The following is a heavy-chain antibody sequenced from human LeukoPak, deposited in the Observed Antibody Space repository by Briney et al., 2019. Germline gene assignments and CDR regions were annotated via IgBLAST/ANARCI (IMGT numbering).Heavy chain of an antibody. J-gene: IGHJ4*02. D-gene: IGHD6-19*01. CDR3: AKRDYSSGFDY. Sequence: PGRSLRLSCAASGFTFDDYAMHWVRQAPGKGLEWVSGISWNSGSIGYADSVKGRFTISRDNAKSSLYLQMNSLRAEDTALYYCAKRDYSSGFDYWGQGTLVTVSS. CDR1: GFTFDDYA. V-gene: IGHV3-9*01. CDR2: ISWNSGSI.